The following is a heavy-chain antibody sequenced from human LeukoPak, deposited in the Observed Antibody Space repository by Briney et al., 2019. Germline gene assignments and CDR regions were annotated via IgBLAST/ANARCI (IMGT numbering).Heavy chain of an antibody. D-gene: IGHD3-22*01. CDR1: GGSFSGYY. Sequence: SETLSLTCAVYGGSFSGYYCSWIRQPPGKGLEWIGEINHSGSTNYNPSLKSRVTISVDTSKNQFSLKLSSVTAADTAVYYCARAPLGSGYYFVDYWGQGTLVTVSS. J-gene: IGHJ4*02. CDR3: ARAPLGSGYYFVDY. V-gene: IGHV4-34*01. CDR2: INHSGST.